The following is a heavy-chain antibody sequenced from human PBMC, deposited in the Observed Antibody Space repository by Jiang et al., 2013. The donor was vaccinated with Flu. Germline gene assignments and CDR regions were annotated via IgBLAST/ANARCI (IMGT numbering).Heavy chain of an antibody. Sequence: VISYDGSNKYYADSVKGRFTIPRDNSKNTLYLQMNSLRAEDTAVYYCARGLWGSSRTEGWYFDLWGRWHPWSLSPQ. CDR2: ISYDGSNK. J-gene: IGHJ2*01. D-gene: IGHD6-13*01. V-gene: IGHV3-30*01. CDR3: ARGLWGSSRTEGWYFDL.